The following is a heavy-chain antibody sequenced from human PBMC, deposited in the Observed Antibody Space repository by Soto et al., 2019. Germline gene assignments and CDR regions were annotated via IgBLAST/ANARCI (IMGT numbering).Heavy chain of an antibody. CDR1: GFPFSSYS. CDR3: ASINHGDFH. V-gene: IGHV3-48*02. D-gene: IGHD4-17*01. J-gene: IGHJ4*02. Sequence: GGSLRLSSAASGFPFSSYSMSWVRQAPGKGLEWVSYISSSSSTIYYADSVKGRFTISRDNAKNSLYLQMNSLRDEDTAVYYCASINHGDFHWGQGTLVTVSS. CDR2: ISSSSSTI.